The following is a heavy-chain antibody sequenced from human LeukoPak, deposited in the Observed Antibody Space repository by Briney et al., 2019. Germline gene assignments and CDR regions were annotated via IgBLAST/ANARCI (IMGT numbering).Heavy chain of an antibody. V-gene: IGHV3-74*01. D-gene: IGHD6-13*01. CDR1: GFTFSRYW. CDR2: IDTDGGST. CDR3: ARQKDSSSWYLAADY. J-gene: IGHJ4*02. Sequence: HAGGSLRLSCAASGFTFSRYWMHWVRQAPGKGLVWVSRIDTDGGSTSNADSVKGRFTISRDNAKNTLYLQMNSLRAEDTAVYYCARQKDSSSWYLAADYWGQGTLVTVSS.